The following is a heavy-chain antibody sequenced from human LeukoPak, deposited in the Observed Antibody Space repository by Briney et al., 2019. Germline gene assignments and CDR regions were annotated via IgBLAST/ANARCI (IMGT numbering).Heavy chain of an antibody. CDR3: ASSIVVVTSPWGYFDL. CDR1: GDSIISYH. CDR2: IYSTGST. Sequence: PSETLSLTCTVSGDSIISYHWSWIRQPPGKGLEWIGYIYSTGSTAYNPSLKGRVAISVDTSKTQFSLKLSSVTAADTAVYYCASSIVVVTSPWGYFDLWGRGTLVTVSS. V-gene: IGHV4-59*01. D-gene: IGHD3-22*01. J-gene: IGHJ2*01.